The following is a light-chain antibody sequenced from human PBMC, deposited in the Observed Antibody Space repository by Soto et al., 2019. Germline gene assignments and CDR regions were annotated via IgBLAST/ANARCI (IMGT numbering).Light chain of an antibody. Sequence: DIVLTQSPGTLSLSPGERSTLSFRSSLNVGSRYLAWYQQRPGQAPRLLIYGATNRATGFPDRFSGSGSGTDFTLTISRLEPEDFAVYYCQQYVASPWTFGQGTKVDI. CDR1: LNVGSRY. CDR2: GAT. CDR3: QQYVASPWT. V-gene: IGKV3-20*01. J-gene: IGKJ1*01.